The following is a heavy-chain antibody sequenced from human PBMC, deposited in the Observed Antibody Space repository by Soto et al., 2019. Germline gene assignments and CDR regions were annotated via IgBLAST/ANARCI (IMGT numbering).Heavy chain of an antibody. CDR1: GFTFSSYG. J-gene: IGHJ6*02. CDR2: ISYDGSNK. V-gene: IGHV3-30*18. CDR3: AKDAGPEISYYYGMDV. Sequence: PGRSLRLSCAASGFTFSSYGMHWVRQAPGKGLEWVAVISYDGSNKYYADSVKGRFTISRDNSKNTLYLQMNSLRAEDTAVYYCAKDAGPEISYYYGMDVWGQGTTVTVSS.